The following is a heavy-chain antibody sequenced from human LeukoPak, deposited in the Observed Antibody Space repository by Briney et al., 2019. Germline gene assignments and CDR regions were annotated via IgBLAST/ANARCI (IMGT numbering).Heavy chain of an antibody. J-gene: IGHJ3*02. CDR1: GFTFSSHW. V-gene: IGHV3-7*01. CDR3: VRVRSLAFDI. CDR2: IKQDGSEK. Sequence: PGGSLRLSCAASGFTFSSHWMSWVRQAPGKGLEWVANIKQDGSEKYYVDSVKGRFTISRDNAKNSLYLQMNSLRAEDTAVYYCVRVRSLAFDIWGQGTMVTVSS.